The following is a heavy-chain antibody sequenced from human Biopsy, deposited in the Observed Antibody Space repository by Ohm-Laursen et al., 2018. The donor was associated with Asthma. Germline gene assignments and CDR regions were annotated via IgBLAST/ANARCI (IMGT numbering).Heavy chain of an antibody. CDR3: ARHWDWGSFFDY. D-gene: IGHD7-27*01. CDR2: VSHTGST. J-gene: IGHJ4*02. CDR1: GGSIRSHD. Sequence: GTLSLTCTVSGGSIRSHDWTWIRLPPGKGLEYIGDVSHTGSTNYNPSLKSRVTMSLDTSKNHFSLKLSSVTAADTAVYYCARHWDWGSFFDYWGQGTPVTVSS. V-gene: IGHV4-59*08.